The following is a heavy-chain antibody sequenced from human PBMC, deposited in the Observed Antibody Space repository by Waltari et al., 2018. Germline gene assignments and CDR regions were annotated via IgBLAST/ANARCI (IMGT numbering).Heavy chain of an antibody. CDR3: ARVQGWPTIPDY. CDR1: GFTVSSDY. CDR2: SPSGGTT. Sequence: EVQLVESGGGLIQPGGSLRLSCAATGFTVSSDYMSWVRQAPGKGLEWISVSPSGGTTYYSDSVKGRFTISRDNSKNTLYLQMNSLRAEDTAVYYCARVQGWPTIPDYWGQGTLVTVSS. D-gene: IGHD2-15*01. J-gene: IGHJ4*02. V-gene: IGHV3-53*01.